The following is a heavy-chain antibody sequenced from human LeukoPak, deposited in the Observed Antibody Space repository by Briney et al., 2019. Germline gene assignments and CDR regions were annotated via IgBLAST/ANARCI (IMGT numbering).Heavy chain of an antibody. D-gene: IGHD3-10*01. V-gene: IGHV1-2*02. CDR1: GYTFTGYY. J-gene: IGHJ4*02. CDR3: ARDGVITMVRGVIITYSAPLDY. CDR2: INPNSGGT. Sequence: GASVKVSCKASGYTFTGYYMHWVRQAPGQGLEWMGWINPNSGGTNYAQKLQGRVTMTTDTSTSTAYMELRSLRSDDTALYYCARDGVITMVRGVIITYSAPLDYWGQGTVVSVSS.